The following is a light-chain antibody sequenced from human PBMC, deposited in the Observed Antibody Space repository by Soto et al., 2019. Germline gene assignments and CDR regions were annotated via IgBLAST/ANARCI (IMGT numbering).Light chain of an antibody. CDR2: DAS. CDR1: QSVSSY. V-gene: IGKV3-11*01. Sequence: ESVLTQAVATLFKTPGEGATLSCRASQSVSSYLAWYQQKPGQAPRLLIYDASHRATGIPARFSGSGSGTDFTLTISSLEPEDFAVYFCQQRSSWWTLGQGTKVDSK. J-gene: IGKJ1*01. CDR3: QQRSSWWT.